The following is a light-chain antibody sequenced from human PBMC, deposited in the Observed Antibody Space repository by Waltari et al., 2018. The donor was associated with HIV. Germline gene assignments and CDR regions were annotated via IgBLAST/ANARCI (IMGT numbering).Light chain of an antibody. CDR1: LPSTGRNN. CDR3: ATWDDSLNGPV. CDR2: TTK. Sequence: QSVPTQPPSASATPGQRVTISSSGSLPSTGRNNVNWYKQLPGTAPKTHIYTTKQRPSGVPDRFSGSKSGASASRAISGLQSDDEADYYCATWDDSLNGPVFGGGTKLTVL. V-gene: IGLV1-44*01. J-gene: IGLJ3*02.